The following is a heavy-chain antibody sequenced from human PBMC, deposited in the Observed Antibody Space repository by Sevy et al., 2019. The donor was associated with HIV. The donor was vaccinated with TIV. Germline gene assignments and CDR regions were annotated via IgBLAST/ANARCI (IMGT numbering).Heavy chain of an antibody. CDR3: ARELWLVDFDY. CDR1: GFTFSSYG. Sequence: GGSLRLSCAASGFTFSSYGMHWVRQAPGKGLEWVAVIGNDGSKKYYADSVKGRFTISRDNSKNTLYLQMNSLRAEDTAVYYCARELWLVDFDYWGQGTLVTVSS. CDR2: IGNDGSKK. D-gene: IGHD6-19*01. V-gene: IGHV3-33*01. J-gene: IGHJ4*02.